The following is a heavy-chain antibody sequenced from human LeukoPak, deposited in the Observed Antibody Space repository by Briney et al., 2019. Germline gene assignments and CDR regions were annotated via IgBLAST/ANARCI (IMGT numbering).Heavy chain of an antibody. CDR3: AKDGEYAFDI. Sequence: GGSLRLSCAASGFTFSSYKMHWVRQAPGKGLEWVSIIRFDGSNTYYADSVKGRFTISRDNSKNTLYLQMNSLRAEDTAVYYCAKDGEYAFDIWGQGTMVTVSS. CDR2: IRFDGSNT. CDR1: GFTFSSYK. D-gene: IGHD3-10*01. V-gene: IGHV3-30*02. J-gene: IGHJ3*02.